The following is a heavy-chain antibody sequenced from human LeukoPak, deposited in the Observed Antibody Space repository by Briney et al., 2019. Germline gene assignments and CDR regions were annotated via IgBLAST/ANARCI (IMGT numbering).Heavy chain of an antibody. V-gene: IGHV1-3*01. Sequence: ASVKVSCKASGYTFTSYAMHWVRQAPGQRLEWMGWINAGNGNTKYSQKFQGGVTITRDTSASTAYMELSSLRSEDTAVYYCARDRLEQWLVGTAEFDPWGQGTLVTVSS. CDR2: INAGNGNT. D-gene: IGHD6-19*01. CDR1: GYTFTSYA. J-gene: IGHJ5*02. CDR3: ARDRLEQWLVGTAEFDP.